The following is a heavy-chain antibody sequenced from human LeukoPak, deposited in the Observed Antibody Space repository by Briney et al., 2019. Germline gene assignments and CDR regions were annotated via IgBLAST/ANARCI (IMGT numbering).Heavy chain of an antibody. V-gene: IGHV3-48*01. CDR1: GFTFSSYS. D-gene: IGHD1-26*01. J-gene: IGHJ4*02. CDR2: ISSSSNTI. Sequence: GGSLRLSCAASGFTFSSYSMNWVRQAAGKGLEWVSYISSSSNTIYYADSVKGRFTISRDNAKNSLYLQMNSLRAEDTAVYYCATESGTYSGTCFDYWGQGNLVTVSS. CDR3: ATESGTYSGTCFDY.